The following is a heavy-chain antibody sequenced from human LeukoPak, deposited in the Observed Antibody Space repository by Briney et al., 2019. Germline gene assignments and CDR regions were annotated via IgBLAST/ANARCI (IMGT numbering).Heavy chain of an antibody. J-gene: IGHJ3*02. CDR2: ISASGGST. CDR3: VREGPRGLAFDI. CDR1: GFTFRSHD. V-gene: IGHV3-23*01. D-gene: IGHD3/OR15-3a*01. Sequence: GGSLRLSCAASGFTFRSHDMSWVRQAPGKGLEWVSGISASGGSTFYADSVKGRFTISRDNSKNTLYLQMYGLRVEDTAVYYCVREGPRGLAFDIWGQGTMVTVSS.